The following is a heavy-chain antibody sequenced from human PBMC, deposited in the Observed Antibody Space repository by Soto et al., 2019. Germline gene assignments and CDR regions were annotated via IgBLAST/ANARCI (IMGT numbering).Heavy chain of an antibody. Sequence: QVQLVQSGAEVKKPGASVKVSCKASGYTFTSYDINWVRQATGQGLEWMGWMNPNSGNTGYAQKFQGRVTMTRNTAISTANRELSSLRSEEPAVYYCARERAVAGFDFWCQGNLVTVSS. CDR2: MNPNSGNT. D-gene: IGHD6-19*01. CDR1: GYTFTSYD. V-gene: IGHV1-8*01. J-gene: IGHJ4*02. CDR3: ARERAVAGFDF.